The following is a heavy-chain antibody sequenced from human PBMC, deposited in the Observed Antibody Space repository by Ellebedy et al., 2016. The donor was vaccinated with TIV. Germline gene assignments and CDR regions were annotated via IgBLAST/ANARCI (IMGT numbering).Heavy chain of an antibody. CDR1: GYTFSGAY. CDR3: ARESTSSGWYDY. CDR2: IKSNSGVT. Sequence: ASVKVSCXASGYTFSGAYLHWVRQAPGQGLEWMGWIKSNSGVTNYAQKFQGRVTMTRDTSISTAYMELSSLRSDDTAVYYCARESTSSGWYDYWGQGTLVTVSS. D-gene: IGHD6-19*01. V-gene: IGHV1-2*02. J-gene: IGHJ4*02.